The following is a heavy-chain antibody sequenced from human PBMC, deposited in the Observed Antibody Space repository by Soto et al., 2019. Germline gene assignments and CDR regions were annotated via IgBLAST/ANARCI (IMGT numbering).Heavy chain of an antibody. CDR2: ISWNSGSI. D-gene: IGHD2-15*01. CDR3: AKDRRVVAATRGGMDV. J-gene: IGHJ6*02. Sequence: EVQLVESGGGLVQPGRSLRLSCAASGFTFDDYAMHWVRQAPGKGLEWVSGISWNSGSIGYADSVKGRFTISRDNAKNSLYLQMNSLRAEDTALYYCAKDRRVVAATRGGMDVWGQGTTVTVSS. CDR1: GFTFDDYA. V-gene: IGHV3-9*01.